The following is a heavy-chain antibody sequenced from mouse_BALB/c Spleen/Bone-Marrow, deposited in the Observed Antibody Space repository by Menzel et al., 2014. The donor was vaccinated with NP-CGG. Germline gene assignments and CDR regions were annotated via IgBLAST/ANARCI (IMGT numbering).Heavy chain of an antibody. Sequence: EVHLVESGPSLVKPSQPLSLTCSVTGDSITSGYWNWIRKFPANKLEYMGYINFSGSTYYNPSLKSRISITRDTSKNXYYLQLNSVTTEDTATYYCASGGPTMITYYAMDYWGQGTSVTVSS. V-gene: IGHV3-8*02. CDR1: GDSITSGY. CDR3: ASGGPTMITYYAMDY. D-gene: IGHD2-4*01. J-gene: IGHJ4*01. CDR2: INFSGST.